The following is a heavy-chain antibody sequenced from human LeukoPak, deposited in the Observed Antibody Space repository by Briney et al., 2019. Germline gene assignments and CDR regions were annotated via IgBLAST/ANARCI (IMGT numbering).Heavy chain of an antibody. CDR3: AKDSGDSSGYYPIFDY. V-gene: IGHV3-23*01. D-gene: IGHD3-22*01. J-gene: IGHJ4*02. Sequence: PGGSLGLSCAASGFTFSSYAMSWVRQAPGKGLEWVSAISGSGGSTYYADSVKGRFTISRDNSKNTLYLQMNSLRAEDTAVYYCAKDSGDSSGYYPIFDYWGQGTLVTVSS. CDR1: GFTFSSYA. CDR2: ISGSGGST.